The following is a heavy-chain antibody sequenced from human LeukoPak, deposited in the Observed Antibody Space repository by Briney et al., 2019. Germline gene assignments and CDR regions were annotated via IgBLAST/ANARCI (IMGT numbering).Heavy chain of an antibody. J-gene: IGHJ6*03. Sequence: SETLSLTCTVSGGSISSYYWSWLRQPAGKGLERIGRIYTSGSTNYNPSLKSRVTMPVDTSKNQFSLKLSSVTTADTAVYYCAREGLFGVVILPEPHMDVWGKGTTVTVSS. V-gene: IGHV4-4*07. CDR2: IYTSGST. D-gene: IGHD3-3*01. CDR3: AREGLFGVVILPEPHMDV. CDR1: GGSISSYY.